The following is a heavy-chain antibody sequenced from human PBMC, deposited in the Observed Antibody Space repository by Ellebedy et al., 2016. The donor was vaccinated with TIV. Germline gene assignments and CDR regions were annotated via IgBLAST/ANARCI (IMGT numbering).Heavy chain of an antibody. J-gene: IGHJ4*02. V-gene: IGHV1-8*02. CDR1: GYTFTSYG. Sequence: ASVKVSXXASGYTFTSYGISWVRQAPGQGLEWMGWMNPNSGNTGYAQKFQGRVTMTRNTSISTAYMELSSLRSEDTAVYYCARAITMVRGAMGYWGQGTLVTVSS. D-gene: IGHD3-10*01. CDR2: MNPNSGNT. CDR3: ARAITMVRGAMGY.